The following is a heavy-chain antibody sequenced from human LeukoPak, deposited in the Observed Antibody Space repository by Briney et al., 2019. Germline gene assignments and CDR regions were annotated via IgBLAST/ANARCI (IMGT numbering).Heavy chain of an antibody. D-gene: IGHD1-1*01. J-gene: IGHJ3*02. CDR1: GFIFSSYI. Sequence: PGGSLRLSWEVSGFIFSSYIMNWVRQAPVKGLEWLSYISSGGQTVYYADSVKGRFTISRDNAKISLFLQFNSLRAGDTPVHYCVSHRGAWTAPDAFAMWGQGTVVTVVS. V-gene: IGHV3-48*04. CDR3: VSHRGAWTAPDAFAM. CDR2: ISSGGQTV.